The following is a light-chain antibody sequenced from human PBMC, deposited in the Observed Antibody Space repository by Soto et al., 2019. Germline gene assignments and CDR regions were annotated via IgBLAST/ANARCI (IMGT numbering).Light chain of an antibody. Sequence: DIVMTQSPDSLAVSLGERATINCKSSQRVLDSSNNKNYIAWYQQKPGQPPNILIYWASTRESGVPDRFSGSGSGTDFTLTISSLQAEDVAVYYCQQYYGTRITFGQATRLAIK. CDR3: QQYYGTRIT. V-gene: IGKV4-1*01. CDR1: QRVLDSSNNKNY. CDR2: WAS. J-gene: IGKJ5*01.